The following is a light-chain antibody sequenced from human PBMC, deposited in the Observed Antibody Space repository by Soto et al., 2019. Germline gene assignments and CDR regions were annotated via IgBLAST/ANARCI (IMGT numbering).Light chain of an antibody. J-gene: IGKJ5*01. CDR1: QSVSSDY. CDR3: QQRHMWPIT. V-gene: IGKV3D-20*02. CDR2: DAS. Sequence: LKQSPGTVSLSQGERATLSCRASQSVSSDYLAWYQQRPGQAPRLLIFDASNRAADIPDRFSGSGSGTDFTLTISSLEPEDSAVYYCQQRHMWPITFGQGTLLEIK.